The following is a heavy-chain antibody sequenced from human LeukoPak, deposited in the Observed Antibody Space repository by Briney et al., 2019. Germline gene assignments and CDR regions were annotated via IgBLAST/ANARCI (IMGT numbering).Heavy chain of an antibody. J-gene: IGHJ3*02. CDR2: IKQDGSEK. CDR3: AKDFNGAFDI. CDR1: GFTFSSYW. Sequence: GGSLRLSCAASGFTFSSYWMSWVRQAPGKGLEWVANIKQDGSEKYYVDSVKGRFTISRDNSKNTLYLQMNSLRAEDTAVYYCAKDFNGAFDIWGQGTMVTVSS. V-gene: IGHV3-7*03.